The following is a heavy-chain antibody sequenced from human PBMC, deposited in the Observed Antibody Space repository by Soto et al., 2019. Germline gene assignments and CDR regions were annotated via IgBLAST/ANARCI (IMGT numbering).Heavy chain of an antibody. CDR2: IYYSGST. CDR3: ARDGGLATTVVSTGYYFDY. J-gene: IGHJ4*02. V-gene: IGHV4-59*01. D-gene: IGHD4-17*01. CDR1: VVSISSYY. Sequence: SETLSLTCTVSVVSISSYYWSWIRQPPGKGLEWIGYIYYSGSTNYNPSRKSRVTISVDTSKNQFSLKLSSVTAADTAVYYCARDGGLATTVVSTGYYFDYWGQGTLVTVS.